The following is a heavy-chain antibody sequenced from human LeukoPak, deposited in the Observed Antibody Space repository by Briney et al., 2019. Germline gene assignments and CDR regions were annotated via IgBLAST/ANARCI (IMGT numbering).Heavy chain of an antibody. CDR1: GFIFSSYW. Sequence: PGGSLRLSCAASGFIFSSYWMSWVRQAPGKGLEWVANINQDGTEKYYVDSVKGRLTISRDNAKNSLDLQMNSLRAEDTAVYYCARGGGNFDHWGQGILVPVSS. CDR3: ARGGGNFDH. CDR2: INQDGTEK. D-gene: IGHD4-23*01. J-gene: IGHJ4*02. V-gene: IGHV3-7*01.